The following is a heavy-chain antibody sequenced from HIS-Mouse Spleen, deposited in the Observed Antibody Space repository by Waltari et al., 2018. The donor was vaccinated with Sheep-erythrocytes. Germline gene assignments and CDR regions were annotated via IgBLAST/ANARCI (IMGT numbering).Heavy chain of an antibody. Sequence: EVQLVESGGGLVQPGGSLRLSCAASGFTFSSYDMHWVRQATGKGLEWVSAFGTAGDTYYPGSVKGRFTISRENAKNSLYLQMNSLRAGDTAVYYCARANSGSYDDAFDIWGQGTMVTVSS. CDR2: FGTAGDT. CDR1: GFTFSSYD. J-gene: IGHJ3*02. CDR3: ARANSGSYDDAFDI. D-gene: IGHD1-26*01. V-gene: IGHV3-13*01.